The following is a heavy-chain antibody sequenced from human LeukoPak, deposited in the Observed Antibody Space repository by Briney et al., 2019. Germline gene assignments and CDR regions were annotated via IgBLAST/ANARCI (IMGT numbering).Heavy chain of an antibody. CDR2: FDPEDGET. CDR1: GYTLTELS. V-gene: IGHV1-24*01. D-gene: IGHD2-15*01. Sequence: ASVKVSCKVSGYTLTELSMHWVRQAPGKGLEWMGGFDPEDGETIYAQKFQGRVTMTEDTSTDTAYMELSSLKSEDTAVYYCALYCSGGSYLGLQHWGQGTLVTVSS. J-gene: IGHJ1*01. CDR3: ALYCSGGSYLGLQH.